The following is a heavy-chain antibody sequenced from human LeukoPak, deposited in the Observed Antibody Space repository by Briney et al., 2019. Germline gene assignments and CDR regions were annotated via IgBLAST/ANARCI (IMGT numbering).Heavy chain of an antibody. Sequence: SLTLSCAVSGLSISSGYLTWVWHAPRKGLERDSVIYSGGSTYYSDSVKGRFTISRDNSKNTLYLQMNSLRAEDTPVYYCAGGSRIHRVGYFDYWGQGTLVSVSS. CDR2: IYSGGST. J-gene: IGHJ4*02. D-gene: IGHD3-16*01. V-gene: IGHV3-53*01. CDR1: GLSISSGY. CDR3: AGGSRIHRVGYFDY.